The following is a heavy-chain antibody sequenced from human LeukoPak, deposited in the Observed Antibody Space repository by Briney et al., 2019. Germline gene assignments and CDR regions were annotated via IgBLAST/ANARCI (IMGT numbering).Heavy chain of an antibody. V-gene: IGHV3-48*01. CDR3: AKSAYFYYDSSGYYHTDY. CDR2: TSSSSSTI. J-gene: IGHJ4*02. CDR1: GFTFSGFA. Sequence: PGGSLRLSCAASGFTFSGFAMDWVRQAPGKGLEWVSYTSSSSSTIYYADSVKGRFTISRDNAKNSLYLQMNSLTAEDTAVYYCAKSAYFYYDSSGYYHTDYWGQGTLVTVSS. D-gene: IGHD3-22*01.